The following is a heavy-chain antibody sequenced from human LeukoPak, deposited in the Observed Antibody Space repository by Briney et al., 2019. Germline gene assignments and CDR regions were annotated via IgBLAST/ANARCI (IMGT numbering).Heavy chain of an antibody. J-gene: IGHJ4*02. CDR3: ASSEWIQLWSPPYFDY. D-gene: IGHD5-18*01. Sequence: SETLSLTCTVSGGSVSNGSYYWSWIRQPPGKGLEWIGYIYYSGSTNYNPSLKSRVTISVDTSKNQFSLKLSSVTAADTAVYYCASSEWIQLWSPPYFDYWGQGTLVTVSS. CDR1: GGSVSNGSYY. V-gene: IGHV4-61*01. CDR2: IYYSGST.